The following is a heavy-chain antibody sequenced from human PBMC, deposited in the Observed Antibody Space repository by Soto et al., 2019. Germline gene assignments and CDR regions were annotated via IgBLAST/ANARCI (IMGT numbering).Heavy chain of an antibody. CDR3: AKDNLVAADGTWWDCVDY. CDR1: EFIFSSYG. Sequence: GGSLRLSCAASEFIFSSYGMHWVRQAPGKGLEWVAVISYDGSDTYYADSVKGRFTISRDNSKNTLYLQMNSLRAEDTAVYYCAKDNLVAADGTWWDCVDYWGLGTLVTVSS. J-gene: IGHJ4*02. CDR2: ISYDGSDT. V-gene: IGHV3-30*18. D-gene: IGHD6-13*01.